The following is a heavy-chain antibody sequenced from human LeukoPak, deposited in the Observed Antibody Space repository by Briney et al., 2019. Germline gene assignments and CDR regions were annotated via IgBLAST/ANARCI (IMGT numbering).Heavy chain of an antibody. V-gene: IGHV3-66*01. CDR3: EYSGGWRRIDY. D-gene: IGHD6-19*01. CDR2: IYSGGST. CDR1: GFTVSSNY. Sequence: PGGSLRLSCAASGFTVSSNYMSWVRQAPGKGLEWVSVIYSGGSTYYADSVKGRFTISRDNSKNTLYLQMNSLRAEDTAVYYCEYSGGWRRIDYWGQGTLVTVSS. J-gene: IGHJ4*02.